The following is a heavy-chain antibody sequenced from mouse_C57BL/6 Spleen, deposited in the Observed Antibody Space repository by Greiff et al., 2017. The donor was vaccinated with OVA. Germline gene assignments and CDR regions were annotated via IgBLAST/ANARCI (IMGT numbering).Heavy chain of an antibody. D-gene: IGHD2-5*01. CDR1: GFSLTSYG. CDR3: ARFYYSNLGLAY. V-gene: IGHV2-2*01. Sequence: QVQLKESGPGLVQPSQSLSITCTVSGFSLTSYGVHWVRQSPGKGLEWLGVIWSGGSTDYNAAFISRLSISKDNSKSQVFFKMNSLQADDTAIYYCARFYYSNLGLAYWGQGTLVTVSA. CDR2: IWSGGST. J-gene: IGHJ3*01.